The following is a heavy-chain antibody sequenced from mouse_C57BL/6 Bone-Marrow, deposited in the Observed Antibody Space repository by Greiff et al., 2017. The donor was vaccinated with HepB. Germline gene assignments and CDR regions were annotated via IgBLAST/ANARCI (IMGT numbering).Heavy chain of an antibody. CDR2: IHPNSGST. CDR3: ARNYGTLWYFDV. D-gene: IGHD1-1*01. V-gene: IGHV1-64*01. CDR1: GYTFTSYW. J-gene: IGHJ1*03. Sequence: QVQLQQSGAELVKPGASVKLSCKASGYTFTSYWMHWVKQRPGQGLEWIGMIHPNSGSTNYNEKFKSKATLTVDKSSSTAYMQLSSLTSEDSAVYYCARNYGTLWYFDVWGTGTTVTVSS.